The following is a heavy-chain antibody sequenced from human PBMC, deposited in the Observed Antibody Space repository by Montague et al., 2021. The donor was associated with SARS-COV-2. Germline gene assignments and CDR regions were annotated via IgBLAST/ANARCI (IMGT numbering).Heavy chain of an antibody. D-gene: IGHD6-13*01. CDR1: GGSISSSSYY. CDR3: AGRGVRYSSSGYADWFDP. CDR2: IYYSGST. Sequence: SETLSLTCTVSGGSISSSSYYWGWIRQPPGKGLEWIGCIYYSGSTNYNPSLKSRVTISADTSKNQFSLKFSSVTAADTAVYYCAGRGVRYSSSGYADWFDPWGQGTLVTVSS. V-gene: IGHV4-39*01. J-gene: IGHJ5*02.